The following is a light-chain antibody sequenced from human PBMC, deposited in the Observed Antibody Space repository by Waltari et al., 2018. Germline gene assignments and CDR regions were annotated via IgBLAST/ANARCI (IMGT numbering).Light chain of an antibody. CDR2: GNT. Sequence: QSVLTPPPSASGAPVQRVTISRAGRSSNIGAHSDLQWYQQVPGTAPKLLIHGNTNRPSGVPGRFSGSKSGTSASLAITGLQPEDEADYYCQSYDNSLTTWVFGGGTTLTVL. V-gene: IGLV1-40*01. CDR3: QSYDNSLTTWV. CDR1: SSNIGAHSD. J-gene: IGLJ3*02.